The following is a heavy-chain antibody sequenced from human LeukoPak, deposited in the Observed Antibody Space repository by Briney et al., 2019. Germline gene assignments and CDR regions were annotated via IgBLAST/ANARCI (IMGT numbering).Heavy chain of an antibody. V-gene: IGHV4-39*07. CDR3: AREGSPTVTTDY. CDR1: GGSISSSSYY. J-gene: IGHJ4*02. Sequence: PSETLSLTCTVSGGSISSSSYYWGWIRQPPGKGLEWIGSIYYSGSTYYNPSLKSRVTISVDTSKNQFSLKPSSVTAADTAVYYCAREGSPTVTTDYWGQGTLVTVSS. D-gene: IGHD4-17*01. CDR2: IYYSGST.